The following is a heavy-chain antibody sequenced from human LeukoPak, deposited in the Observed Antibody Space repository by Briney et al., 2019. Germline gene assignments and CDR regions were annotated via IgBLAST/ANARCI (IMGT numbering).Heavy chain of an antibody. CDR3: AKDRPTYYDFWSGAYYFDF. J-gene: IGHJ4*02. Sequence: GGSLRLSCAASGFTFNDYGMHWVRQAPGKGLEWLAFIRFDGSNYYADSGKGRFTISRDNSKNTLYLQMNRLRADDTAVYYCAKDRPTYYDFWSGAYYFDFWGQGTLVTVSS. CDR2: IRFDGSN. D-gene: IGHD3-3*01. CDR1: GFTFNDYG. V-gene: IGHV3-30*02.